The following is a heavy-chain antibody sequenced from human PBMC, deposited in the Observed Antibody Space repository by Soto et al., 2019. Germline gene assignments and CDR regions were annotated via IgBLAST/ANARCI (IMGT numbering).Heavy chain of an antibody. D-gene: IGHD6-19*01. CDR3: GRDHTSSGWFGSHDY. J-gene: IGHJ4*02. CDR2: ISAYSGNT. V-gene: IGHV1-18*01. CDR1: GYTFTTYG. Sequence: QVQLVQSGTEVKRPGASVKVACKASGYTFTTYGISWVRQAPGQGLEWMGWISAYSGNTNFAQKLQGRVTMTTDTSTTTAYMELRSLRSDDTAVYYCGRDHTSSGWFGSHDYWGQGALVTVSS.